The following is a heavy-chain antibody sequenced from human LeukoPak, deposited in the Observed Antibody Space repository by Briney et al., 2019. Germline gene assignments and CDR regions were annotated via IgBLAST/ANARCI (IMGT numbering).Heavy chain of an antibody. CDR2: ISYDGSNK. V-gene: IGHV3-30*03. Sequence: GGSLRLSCAASGFTFSSYGMHWVRQAPGKGLEWVAVISYDGSNKYYADSVKGRFTISRDNSKNTLYLQMNSLRAEDTAVYYCPRDRKWSEAYLRGLDYWGQGTLVTVSS. J-gene: IGHJ4*02. CDR1: GFTFSSYG. D-gene: IGHD2-15*01. CDR3: PRDRKWSEAYLRGLDY.